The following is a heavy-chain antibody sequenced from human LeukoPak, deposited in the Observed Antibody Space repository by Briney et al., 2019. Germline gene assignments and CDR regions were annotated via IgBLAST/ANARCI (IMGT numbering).Heavy chain of an antibody. Sequence: GGSLRLSCAASGFTFSSYSMNWVRQAPGKGLEWVSSISSSSSYIYYADSVKSRFTISRDNAKNSLYLQMNSLRAEDTAVYYCAREYYDFWSGYYNYYYYGMDVWGQGTTVTVSS. D-gene: IGHD3-3*01. CDR2: ISSSSSYI. CDR3: AREYYDFWSGYYNYYYYGMDV. V-gene: IGHV3-21*01. CDR1: GFTFSSYS. J-gene: IGHJ6*02.